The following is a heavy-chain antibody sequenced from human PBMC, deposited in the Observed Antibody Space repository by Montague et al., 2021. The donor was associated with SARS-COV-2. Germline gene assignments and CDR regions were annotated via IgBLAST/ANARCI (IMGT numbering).Heavy chain of an antibody. CDR3: ARNGVEPRGSGRYYSGNWLDP. Sequence: TLSLTCTVSAGSISGHYWSWVRQPPGKALGWLARIDWDDDKYYSTSLKTRLTISKDTSKNQVVLRMTNMDPADTATYYCARNGVEPRGSGRYYSGNWLDPWGQGTLVTVSS. CDR2: IDWDDDK. CDR1: AGSISGHY. D-gene: IGHD3-10*01. J-gene: IGHJ5*02. V-gene: IGHV2-70*11.